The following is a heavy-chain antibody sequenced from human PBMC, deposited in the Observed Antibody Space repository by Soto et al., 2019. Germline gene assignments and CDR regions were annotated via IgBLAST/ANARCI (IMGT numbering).Heavy chain of an antibody. Sequence: PGGSLRLSCAASGFTFSDSAIHWVRQASGKGLEWVGRIRSKANNYATEYAESMKGRLTISRDDSKNTAYLQLNSRKRGAAAVYFCFTKFHSATARPPPFSARAVRAPGTPVPVS. CDR3: FTKFHSATARPPPFSARAV. CDR2: IRSKANNYAT. CDR1: GFTFSDSA. J-gene: IGHJ6*02. V-gene: IGHV3-73*01. D-gene: IGHD6-25*01.